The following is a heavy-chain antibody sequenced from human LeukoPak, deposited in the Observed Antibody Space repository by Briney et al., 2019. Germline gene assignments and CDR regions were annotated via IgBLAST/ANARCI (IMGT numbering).Heavy chain of an antibody. V-gene: IGHV4-4*07. CDR1: GASISSYY. CDR3: ARDRNLVVVPAAANFDY. J-gene: IGHJ4*02. D-gene: IGHD2-2*01. CDR2: IYPSGST. Sequence: SETLSLICTVSGASISSYYWSWVRQPAGKGLEWIGRIYPSGSTNYNPSLKSRVTMSVDTSKNQFSLKLSSVTVADTAVYYCARDRNLVVVPAAANFDYWGQGTLVTVSS.